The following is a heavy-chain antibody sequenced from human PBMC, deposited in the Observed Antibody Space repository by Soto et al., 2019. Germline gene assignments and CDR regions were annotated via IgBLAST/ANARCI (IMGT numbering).Heavy chain of an antibody. D-gene: IGHD2-2*01. V-gene: IGHV3-74*03. CDR3: AREAGYCSRTSCYRRAFDT. CDR1: GFTFSGHW. Sequence: EVQLVESGGDLVRPGGSLRLSCAASGFTFSGHWMHWVRQVPGKGLEWVSRVNTDGGTSAYADSVKGRFTISRDNAKNTLYLQMSGLRAEAAAVYYCAREAGYCSRTSCYRRAFDTWGQGTTVSVSS. J-gene: IGHJ3*02. CDR2: VNTDGGTS.